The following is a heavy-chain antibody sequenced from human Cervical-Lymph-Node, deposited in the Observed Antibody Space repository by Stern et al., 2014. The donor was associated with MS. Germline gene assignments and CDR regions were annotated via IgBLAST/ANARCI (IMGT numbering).Heavy chain of an antibody. Sequence: DQLVESGAEVKKPGASVKVSCKVSGYTLTELSMHWVRQAPGKGLEWMGGFDPEDGETIYAQKFQGRVTMTEDTSTDTAYMELSSLRSEDTAVYYCATNPGVWGSPQFDYWGQGTLVTVSS. J-gene: IGHJ4*02. V-gene: IGHV1-24*01. CDR2: FDPEDGET. D-gene: IGHD3-16*01. CDR3: ATNPGVWGSPQFDY. CDR1: GYTLTELS.